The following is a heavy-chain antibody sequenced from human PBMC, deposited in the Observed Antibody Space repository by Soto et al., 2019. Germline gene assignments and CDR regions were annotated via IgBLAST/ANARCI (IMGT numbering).Heavy chain of an antibody. CDR3: TSDILYHYFGF. D-gene: IGHD3-16*02. CDR1: GLTFTTAW. J-gene: IGHJ4*02. V-gene: IGHV3-15*07. Sequence: EVQLVESGGDSVKPGGSLRLSCAVSGLTFTTAWMNWVRQAPGKGLEWVGRIKSKPDGGTTDYAAPVKGRFSISRDDATNTLYLQMNSLKIEDTAVYYCTSDILYHYFGFWGQGNLVTVSS. CDR2: IKSKPDGGTT.